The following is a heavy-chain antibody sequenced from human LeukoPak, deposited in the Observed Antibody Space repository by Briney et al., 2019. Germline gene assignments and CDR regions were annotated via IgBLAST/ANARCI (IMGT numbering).Heavy chain of an antibody. CDR3: ATEATIFGVVNGAPYAFDI. D-gene: IGHD3-3*01. J-gene: IGHJ3*02. CDR1: GYTFTSYG. V-gene: IGHV1-18*01. Sequence: ASVKVSCKASGYTFTSYGISWVRQAPGQGLEWMGWISAYNGNTNYAQKLQGRVAMTTDTSTSTAYMELRSLRSEDTAVYYCATEATIFGVVNGAPYAFDIWGQGTMVTVSS. CDR2: ISAYNGNT.